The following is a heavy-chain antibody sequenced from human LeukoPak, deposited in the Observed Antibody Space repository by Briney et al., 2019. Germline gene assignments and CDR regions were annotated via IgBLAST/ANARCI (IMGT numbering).Heavy chain of an antibody. CDR3: ARADAFLAFDI. CDR2: IKQGGSEK. J-gene: IGHJ3*02. Sequence: PGGSLRLSCTASGFTFSSYWMSWVRQAPGKGLEWVANIKQGGSEKYYVDSVKGRFTISRDNAKNSLYLQMNSLRAEDTAVYYCARADAFLAFDIWGQGTMVTVSS. CDR1: GFTFSSYW. V-gene: IGHV3-7*01. D-gene: IGHD3-3*01.